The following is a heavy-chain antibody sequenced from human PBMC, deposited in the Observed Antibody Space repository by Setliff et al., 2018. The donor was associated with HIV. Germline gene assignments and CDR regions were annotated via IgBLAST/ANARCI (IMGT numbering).Heavy chain of an antibody. CDR2: ISTYNGNT. D-gene: IGHD2-2*01. CDR1: GYSFTSYG. J-gene: IGHJ5*02. V-gene: IGHV1-18*01. CDR3: ARDGGVVVPAAMPAGGLARFDP. Sequence: RASVKVSCKASGYSFTSYGISWVRQAPGQGPEWMGWISTYNGNTNYAQNLQGRVTLTTDTSTSTAYMELRSLRSDDTAVYYCARDGGVVVPAAMPAGGLARFDPWGQGTLVTVSS.